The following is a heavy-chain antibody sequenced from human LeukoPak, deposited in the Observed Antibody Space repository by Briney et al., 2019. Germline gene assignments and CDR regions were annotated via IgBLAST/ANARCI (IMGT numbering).Heavy chain of an antibody. CDR1: GGTFTNYG. J-gene: IGHJ4*02. D-gene: IGHD1-14*01. Sequence: SVKVSCKASGGTFTNYGISWVRQAPGQGLEWMGGIIPIFGTANYAQKFQGRVTITADESTSTAYMELSSLRSEDTAVYYCARDQGGPENYWGQGTLVTVSS. V-gene: IGHV1-69*13. CDR3: ARDQGGPENY. CDR2: IIPIFGTA.